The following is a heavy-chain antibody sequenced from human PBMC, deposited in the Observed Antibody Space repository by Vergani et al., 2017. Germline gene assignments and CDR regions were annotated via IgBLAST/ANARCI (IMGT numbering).Heavy chain of an antibody. Sequence: QVQLVESGGGVVQPGRSLRLSCAASGFTFSSYGMHWVRQAPGKGLEWVAVISYDGSNKYYADSVKGRFTISRDNSKNTLYLQMNSLRAEDTAVYYCAREGYIYYYYGMDVWGQGTTVTVSS. V-gene: IGHV3-30*03. D-gene: IGHD5-24*01. CDR2: ISYDGSNK. CDR1: GFTFSSYG. CDR3: AREGYIYYYYGMDV. J-gene: IGHJ6*02.